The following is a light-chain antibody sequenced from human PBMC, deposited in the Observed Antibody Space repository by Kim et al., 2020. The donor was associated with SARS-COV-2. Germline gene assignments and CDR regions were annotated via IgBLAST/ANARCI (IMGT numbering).Light chain of an antibody. J-gene: IGLJ1*01. Sequence: GQSVTISCTGTSGYVGSYDRVSWYQQPPGTAPKLIIYEVSYRPSGVPDRFSGSRSGNTASLTISGLQAEDEADYYCTSYTSSGTYVFGTGTKVTVL. CDR2: EVS. V-gene: IGLV2-18*02. CDR3: TSYTSSGTYV. CDR1: SGYVGSYDR.